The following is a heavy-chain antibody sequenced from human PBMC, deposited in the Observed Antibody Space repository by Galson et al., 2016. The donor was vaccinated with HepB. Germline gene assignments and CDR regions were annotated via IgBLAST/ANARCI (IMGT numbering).Heavy chain of an antibody. V-gene: IGHV5-51*01. CDR1: GYSLTNYW. D-gene: IGHD4-17*01. J-gene: IGHJ4*02. Sequence: QSGAEVKKPGESLKISCEGSGYSLTNYWIGWVRQMPGEGLEWMGFIYPGHSDTRYRPSFQGQVTILADTSISTAFLQWGSLKASDTAMYYCAGARNGDSFWDYWGQGTLVTVSS. CDR2: IYPGHSDT. CDR3: AGARNGDSFWDY.